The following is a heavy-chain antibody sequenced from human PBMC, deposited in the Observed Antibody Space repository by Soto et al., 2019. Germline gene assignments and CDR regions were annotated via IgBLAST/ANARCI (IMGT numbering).Heavy chain of an antibody. CDR1: GFTFSSYS. CDR2: ISSSSSTI. D-gene: IGHD1-26*01. Sequence: GGSLRLSCAASGFTFSSYSMNWVRQAPGKGLEWVSYISSSSSTIYYADSVKGRFTISRDNAKNSLYLQMNSLRDEDTAVYYCARWVEAKYYYYGLDVWGQGTTVTVSS. V-gene: IGHV3-48*02. J-gene: IGHJ6*02. CDR3: ARWVEAKYYYYGLDV.